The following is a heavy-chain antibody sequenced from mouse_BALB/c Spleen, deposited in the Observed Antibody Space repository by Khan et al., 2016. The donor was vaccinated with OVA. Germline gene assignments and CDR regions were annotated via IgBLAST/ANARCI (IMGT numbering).Heavy chain of an antibody. J-gene: IGHJ2*01. CDR2: ISYSGST. V-gene: IGHV3-2*02. CDR3: ARTARIKY. Sequence: EVQLKESGPGLMKPSQSLSLTCTVTGYSITSGYGWNWIRQFPGNKLEWMGYISYSGSTNYNPSLKSRISITRDTSKNQFFLQLNSVTTEDTATYYCARTARIKYWGQGTTLTVSS. D-gene: IGHD1-2*01. CDR1: GYSITSGYG.